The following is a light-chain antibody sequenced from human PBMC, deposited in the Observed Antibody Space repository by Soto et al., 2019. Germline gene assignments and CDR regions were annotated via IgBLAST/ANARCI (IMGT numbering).Light chain of an antibody. V-gene: IGKV1-12*01. CDR3: QQRKNHPIS. CDR2: DVS. CDR1: QAVNRW. Sequence: SQSPSSMSSHVIDNVTITCLASQAVNRWVAWFEQKPGMAAKLVIYDVSSLQSGVPSRFSGSGSGTEFTLTISSLQPEDFATYYSQQRKNHPISSCEGTLLAVK. J-gene: IGKJ5*01.